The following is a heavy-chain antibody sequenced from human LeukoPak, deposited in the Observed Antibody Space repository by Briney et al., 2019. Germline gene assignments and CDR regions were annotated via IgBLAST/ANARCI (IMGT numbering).Heavy chain of an antibody. CDR1: GYTFTSYY. J-gene: IGHJ5*02. D-gene: IGHD3-9*01. Sequence: GASVKVSCKASGYTFTSYYMHWVRQAPGQGLEWMGIINPSGGSTSYAQKFQGRVTMTRDTSISTAYMELSRLRSDDTAVYYCARTESYYDILTGYSAYNWFDPWGQGTLVTVSS. CDR2: INPSGGST. V-gene: IGHV1-46*01. CDR3: ARTESYYDILTGYSAYNWFDP.